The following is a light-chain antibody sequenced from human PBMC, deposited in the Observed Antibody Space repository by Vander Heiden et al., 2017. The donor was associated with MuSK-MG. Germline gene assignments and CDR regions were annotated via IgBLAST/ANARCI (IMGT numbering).Light chain of an antibody. V-gene: IGKV1-33*01. Sequence: IQMTQSPSSLSASVGDRVTITCQASQDISNYLNWYQQKPGKAPKVLINDASNLETGVPSRFSGSGSGTDFTFTISSLQPEDIATYYCQQYDNLPFTFGHGTKVEIK. CDR1: QDISNY. J-gene: IGKJ3*01. CDR3: QQYDNLPFT. CDR2: DAS.